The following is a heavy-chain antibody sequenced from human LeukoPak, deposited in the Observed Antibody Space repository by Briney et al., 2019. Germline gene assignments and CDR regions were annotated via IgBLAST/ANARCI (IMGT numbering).Heavy chain of an antibody. V-gene: IGHV3-53*01. J-gene: IGHJ4*02. CDR1: GFTVSSNY. CDR2: TYSGGDT. Sequence: PGGSLRLSCAASGFTVSSNYMSWVRQAPGKGLEWVSVTYSGGDTYYADSVKSRFTISRDNSKNTLYLQMNSLRAEDTAVYYCARLGMIQAYSTEDFWGQGTLVTVSS. D-gene: IGHD6-13*01. CDR3: ARLGMIQAYSTEDF.